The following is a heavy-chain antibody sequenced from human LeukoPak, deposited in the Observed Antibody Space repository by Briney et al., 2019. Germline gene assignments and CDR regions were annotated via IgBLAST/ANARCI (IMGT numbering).Heavy chain of an antibody. V-gene: IGHV3-66*01. CDR2: IYSGGST. CDR1: GFTVSSNY. Sequence: GGSLRLSCAASGFTVSSNYMSWVRQAPGKGLEWVSVIYSGGSTYYADSVKGRFTTSRDNSKNMLYLQMNSLRAEDTAVYYCARAEGDTSGYWPQIDYWGQGTLVTVSS. CDR3: ARAEGDTSGYWPQIDY. J-gene: IGHJ4*02. D-gene: IGHD3-22*01.